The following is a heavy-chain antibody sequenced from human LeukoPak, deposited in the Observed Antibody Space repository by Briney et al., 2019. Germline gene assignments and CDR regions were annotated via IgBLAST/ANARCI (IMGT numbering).Heavy chain of an antibody. D-gene: IGHD3-22*01. CDR2: IIPIFGTA. V-gene: IGHV1-69*13. CDR3: ARDLHPRYDSSGYSFDY. CDR1: GGTFSSYA. Sequence: GASVKVSCKASGGTFSSYAISWVRQAPGQGLEWLGGIIPIFGTANYAQKFQGRVTITADESTSTAYMELSSLRSEDTAVYYCARDLHPRYDSSGYSFDYWGQGTLVTVSS. J-gene: IGHJ4*02.